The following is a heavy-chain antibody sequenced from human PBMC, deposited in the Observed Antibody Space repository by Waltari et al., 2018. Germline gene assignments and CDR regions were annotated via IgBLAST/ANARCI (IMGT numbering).Heavy chain of an antibody. V-gene: IGHV4-34*01. CDR1: GGSFRCYH. CDR2: INHRGST. J-gene: IGHJ5*02. Sequence: QVQLQQWGAGLLKPSETLSLTCAVYGGSFRCYHWIWHRPPPGKGLEWIGEINHRGSTNYNPSLKSRVTISVDTSKNQFSLKLSSVTAADTAVYYCARGLPIRMVRGVINWFDPWGQGTLVTVSS. D-gene: IGHD3-10*01. CDR3: ARGLPIRMVRGVINWFDP.